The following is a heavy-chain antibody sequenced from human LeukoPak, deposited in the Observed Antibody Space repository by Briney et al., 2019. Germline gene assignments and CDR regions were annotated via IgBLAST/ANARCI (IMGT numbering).Heavy chain of an antibody. D-gene: IGHD1-1*01. CDR2: IYPGDSDT. CDR1: PSSFTSYW. Sequence: GASLKISCRGPPSSFTSYWIAWVRQMPGKGLEWVGVIYPGDSDTRYSPSFQGQVTISADKSTSFAYLQWSSLKASDTGIYYCARQVGSAFARTKYFDLWGRGTLVTVSS. J-gene: IGHJ2*01. V-gene: IGHV5-51*01. CDR3: ARQVGSAFARTKYFDL.